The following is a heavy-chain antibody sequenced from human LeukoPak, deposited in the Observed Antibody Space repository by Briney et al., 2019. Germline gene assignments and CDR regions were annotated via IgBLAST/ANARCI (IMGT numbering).Heavy chain of an antibody. D-gene: IGHD1-26*01. CDR3: VRDLGGRSGH. CDR1: GLTFRSNW. Sequence: GGSLRLSCAASGLTFRSNWMHWVRQAPGKGLVWVSRINEDGSTTNYADSVKGRFTISRDNAKNTLYLQMNSLRAEDTAVYYCVRDLGGRSGHWGQGTLVTVSS. V-gene: IGHV3-74*01. CDR2: INEDGSTT. J-gene: IGHJ4*02.